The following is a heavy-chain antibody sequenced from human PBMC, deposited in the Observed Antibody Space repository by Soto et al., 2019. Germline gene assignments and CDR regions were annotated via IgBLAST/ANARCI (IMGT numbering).Heavy chain of an antibody. CDR3: GRGRSGEIGIFH. CDR2: IGPKNGDS. D-gene: IGHD3-3*02. J-gene: IGHJ4*02. V-gene: IGHV1-8*02. CDR1: GGTFSSYA. Sequence: ASVKVSCKASGGTFSSYAISWVRQAPGQGFEWVGEIGPKNGDSRFAQKFQGRVSMTKDSSITTVYMELSNLSPDDTAVYYCGRGRSGEIGIFHWGQGTLVTVS.